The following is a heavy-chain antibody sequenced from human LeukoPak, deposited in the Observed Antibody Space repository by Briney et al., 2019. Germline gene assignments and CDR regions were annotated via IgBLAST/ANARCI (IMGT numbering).Heavy chain of an antibody. CDR3: ARDTSPRIAAIYYDAFDI. Sequence: GGSLRLSCAASGFTFSTYGIHWVRQAPGKGLEWVAVISYDGTDKYYADSVKGRFTISRDNSKNMLYLQMNSLRPEDTAVYYCARDTSPRIAAIYYDAFDIWGQGTMVTVSS. V-gene: IGHV3-30*03. J-gene: IGHJ3*02. D-gene: IGHD6-13*01. CDR1: GFTFSTYG. CDR2: ISYDGTDK.